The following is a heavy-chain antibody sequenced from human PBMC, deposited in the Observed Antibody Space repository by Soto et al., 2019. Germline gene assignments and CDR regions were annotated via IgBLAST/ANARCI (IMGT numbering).Heavy chain of an antibody. Sequence: EVQLVESGGGLVRPGGSLRLSCAASGFTFSDHYMDWVRQAPGKGLEWVARSRNRVNSHTTEYAASVKGRFTISRDESKSSLYLQMNSLKIEDTAVYYCTRGLLGGAPSYTFHGMDVWGQGTTVTVSS. D-gene: IGHD1-26*01. CDR1: GFTFSDHY. CDR2: SRNRVNSHTT. CDR3: TRGLLGGAPSYTFHGMDV. J-gene: IGHJ6*01. V-gene: IGHV3-72*01.